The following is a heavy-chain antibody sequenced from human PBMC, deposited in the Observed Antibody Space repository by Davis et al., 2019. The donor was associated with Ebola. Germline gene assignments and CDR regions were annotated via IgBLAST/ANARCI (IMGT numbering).Heavy chain of an antibody. D-gene: IGHD6-19*01. CDR1: GGSFSGYY. CDR2: INHSGST. J-gene: IGHJ4*02. CDR3: ARSNQWLVRGFDY. V-gene: IGHV4-34*01. Sequence: MPLETLSLTCAVYGGSFSGYYWSWIRQPPGKGLEWIGEINHSGSTNYNPSLKSRVTISVDTSKNQFSLKLSSVTAADTAVYYCARSNQWLVRGFDYWGQGTLVTVSS.